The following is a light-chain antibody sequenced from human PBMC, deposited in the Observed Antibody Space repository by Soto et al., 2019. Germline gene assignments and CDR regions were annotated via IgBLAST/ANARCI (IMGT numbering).Light chain of an antibody. V-gene: IGLV2-14*01. J-gene: IGLJ2*01. CDR1: SGDVGGYNY. CDR2: EVS. CDR3: SSYTSSSTLV. Sequence: QSALTQPASVSGSLEQSITISCTGTSGDVGGYNYVSWYQQHPGKAPKLMIYEVSNRPSGVSNRFSGSKSGNTASLTISGRQAEDEADYYCSSYTSSSTLVLGGGAKVTVL.